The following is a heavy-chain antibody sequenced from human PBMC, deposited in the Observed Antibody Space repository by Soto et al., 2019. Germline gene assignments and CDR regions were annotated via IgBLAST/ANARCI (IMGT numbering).Heavy chain of an antibody. Sequence: EVQLVESGGGLVQPGGSLRLSCAASGFSFSSYEMNWVRQAPGKGLEWVSYIRGIGSTQFYADSVKGRFTISRDNAKNSLFLQMNSLRAEDTAVYYCARGESDAFDLWGQGTVVTVSS. CDR3: ARGESDAFDL. V-gene: IGHV3-48*03. J-gene: IGHJ3*01. D-gene: IGHD2-21*01. CDR2: IRGIGSTQ. CDR1: GFSFSSYE.